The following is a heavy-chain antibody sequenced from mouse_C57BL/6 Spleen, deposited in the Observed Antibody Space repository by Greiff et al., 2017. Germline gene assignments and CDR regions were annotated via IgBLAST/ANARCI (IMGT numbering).Heavy chain of an antibody. CDR3: ARGGTTVLGY. CDR1: GFTFSSYA. CDR2: ISDGGSYT. V-gene: IGHV5-4*03. Sequence: EVKVVESGGGLVKPGGSLKLSCAASGFTFSSYAMSWVRQTPEKRLEWVATISDGGSYTYYPDNVKGRFTISRDNAKNNLYLQMSHLKSEDTAMYYCARGGTTVLGYWGQGTTLTVSS. J-gene: IGHJ2*01. D-gene: IGHD1-1*01.